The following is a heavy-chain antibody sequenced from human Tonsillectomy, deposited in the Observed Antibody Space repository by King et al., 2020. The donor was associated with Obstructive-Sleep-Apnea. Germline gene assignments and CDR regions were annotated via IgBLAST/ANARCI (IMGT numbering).Heavy chain of an antibody. J-gene: IGHJ6*02. CDR2: IRYDGSKK. Sequence: VQLVESGGGVVQPGRSLRLSCAASGFTFSNYGMHWVRQAPGKGLEWGGFIRYDGSKKYYADSVKGRFTISRDSSKNTLYLQMNSLRAEDTAVYYCAKQGEKYGDYWAHTGVYYYGMDVWGQGTTVTVSS. D-gene: IGHD4-17*01. CDR3: AKQGEKYGDYWAHTGVYYYGMDV. V-gene: IGHV3-30*02. CDR1: GFTFSNYG.